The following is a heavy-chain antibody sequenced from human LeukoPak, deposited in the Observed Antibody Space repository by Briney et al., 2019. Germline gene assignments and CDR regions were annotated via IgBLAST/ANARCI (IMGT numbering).Heavy chain of an antibody. CDR3: ARTVGSGSLGGFDP. J-gene: IGHJ5*02. CDR1: GGSFSGYY. Sequence: PSETLSLICAVYGGSFSGYYWSWIRQPPGKGLEWIGEINHSGSTNYNSSLKSRVTISVDTSKNQFSLKLSSVTAADTAVYYCARTVGSGSLGGFDPWGQGTLVTVSS. V-gene: IGHV4-34*01. CDR2: INHSGST. D-gene: IGHD3-10*01.